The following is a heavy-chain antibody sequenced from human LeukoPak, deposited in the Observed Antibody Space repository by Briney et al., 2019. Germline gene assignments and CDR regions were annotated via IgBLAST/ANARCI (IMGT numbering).Heavy chain of an antibody. V-gene: IGHV4-39*01. D-gene: IGHD5-18*01. CDR3: ARPRGYRYGYIDY. CDR2: SYHSGST. Sequence: SETLSLTCTASGGSISSSGYYWGWLRQPPGKGLEWVGSSYHSGSTYYNPSLKSRVTISVDTSKNQFSLKLSSVTAADTAVYYCARPRGYRYGYIDYWGQGTLVTVSS. CDR1: GGSISSSGYY. J-gene: IGHJ4*02.